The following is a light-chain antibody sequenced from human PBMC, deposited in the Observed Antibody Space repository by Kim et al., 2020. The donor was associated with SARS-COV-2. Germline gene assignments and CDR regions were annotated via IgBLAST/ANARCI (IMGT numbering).Light chain of an antibody. CDR2: RKN. CDR3: AAWDDSLSGPV. Sequence: GQRFTIAGSGSSSKIGNNYGYGDQQRPGTAPNLHIYRKNPRPSGVPDRFCGCKSGNSATLAISGLQSEDGADYYCAAWDDSLSGPVLGGGTQLTVL. CDR1: SSKIGNNY. V-gene: IGLV1-47*01. J-gene: IGLJ3*02.